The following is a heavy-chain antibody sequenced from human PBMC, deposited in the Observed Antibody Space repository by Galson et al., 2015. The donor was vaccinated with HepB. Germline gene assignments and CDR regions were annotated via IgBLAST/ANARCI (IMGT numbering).Heavy chain of an antibody. V-gene: IGHV1-46*03. CDR3: ARENVVVAASFDY. CDR2: INPSGGST. J-gene: IGHJ4*02. D-gene: IGHD2-15*01. Sequence: SVKVSCKASGYTFTSYDINWVRQATGQGLEWMGIINPSGGSTSYAQKFRGRVTMTRDTSTSTVYVELSSLRSEDTAVYYCARENVVVAASFDYWGQGTLVTVSS. CDR1: GYTFTSYD.